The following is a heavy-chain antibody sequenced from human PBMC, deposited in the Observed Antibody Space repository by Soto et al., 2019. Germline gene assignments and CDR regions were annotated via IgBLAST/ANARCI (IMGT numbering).Heavy chain of an antibody. Sequence: LRVSCAASGFTFDSCAMSWVRQAPGKGLEWILGISGSGGSTYYADSVKGRFTISRDNSKNTVYLQMNSLRADDTAVYYCAKGKTSGWYYFDFWGQGTLVTVSS. CDR2: ISGSGGST. CDR3: AKGKTSGWYYFDF. J-gene: IGHJ4*02. CDR1: GFTFDSCA. V-gene: IGHV3-23*01. D-gene: IGHD6-19*01.